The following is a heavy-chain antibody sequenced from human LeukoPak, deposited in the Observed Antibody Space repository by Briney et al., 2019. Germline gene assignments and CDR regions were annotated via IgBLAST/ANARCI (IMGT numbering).Heavy chain of an antibody. J-gene: IGHJ5*02. V-gene: IGHV4-39*01. CDR2: IYYSGST. Sequence: SETLSLTCTVSGGSISSGSYYWGWIRQPPGNGLEWIGSIYYSGSTYYNPSLKSRVTISLCTSKNQSSLKLTSMTAADTAVYYCARKGIAAALVGIEEGWFDPWGQGTLVTVSS. CDR3: ARKGIAAALVGIEEGWFDP. D-gene: IGHD6-13*01. CDR1: GGSISSGSYY.